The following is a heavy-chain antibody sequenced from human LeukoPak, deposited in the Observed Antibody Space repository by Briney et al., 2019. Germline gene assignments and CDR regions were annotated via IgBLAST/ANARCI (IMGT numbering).Heavy chain of an antibody. CDR2: INPISGDT. CDR3: ARYDLIGRYYFDY. Sequence: ASVKVSCKTSGYNLTHYYIHWMRQAPGQGLEWMGWINPISGDTGYAQKFLGRVTVTRDRSISAVYMEFSRLSSDDTAVYYCARYDLIGRYYFDYWGQGTLVTVSS. J-gene: IGHJ4*02. V-gene: IGHV1-2*02. CDR1: GYNLTHYY. D-gene: IGHD5-12*01.